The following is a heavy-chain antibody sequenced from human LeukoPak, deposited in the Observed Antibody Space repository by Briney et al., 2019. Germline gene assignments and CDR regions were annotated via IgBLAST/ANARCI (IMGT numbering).Heavy chain of an antibody. J-gene: IGHJ6*03. CDR3: AREVVVVQVNYYYYMDV. Sequence: GGSLRLSCAASGFTFSSYSMNWVRQAPGKGLEWVSYISSSSSTIYYADSVKGRFTISRDNAKNSLYLQMNSLRAEDTAVYYCAREVVVVQVNYYYYMDVWGKGTTVTVSS. CDR2: ISSSSSTI. D-gene: IGHD2-2*01. CDR1: GFTFSSYS. V-gene: IGHV3-48*01.